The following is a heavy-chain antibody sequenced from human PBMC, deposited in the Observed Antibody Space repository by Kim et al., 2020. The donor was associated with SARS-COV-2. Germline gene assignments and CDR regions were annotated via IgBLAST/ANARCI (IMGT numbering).Heavy chain of an antibody. CDR1: GYTFTSYG. CDR3: ARVPPSIMITFGGVISPYFDY. CDR2: ISAYNGNT. D-gene: IGHD3-16*01. Sequence: ASVKVSCKASGYTFTSYGISWVRQAPGQGLEWMGWISAYNGNTNYAQKLQGRVTMTTDTSTSTAYMELRSLRSDDTAVYYCARVPPSIMITFGGVISPYFDYWGQGTLVTVSS. V-gene: IGHV1-18*01. J-gene: IGHJ4*02.